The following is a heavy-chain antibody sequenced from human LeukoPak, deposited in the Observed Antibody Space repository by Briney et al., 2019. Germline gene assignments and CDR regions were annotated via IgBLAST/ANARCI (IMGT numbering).Heavy chain of an antibody. CDR3: ARFRGDYYYGMDV. CDR2: IYSGGST. V-gene: IGHV3-53*01. Sequence: GGSLSLSCAASGLSFSSYSMNWVRQAPGKGLEWVSVIYSGGSTYYADSVKGRFTISRDNSKNTLYLQMNSLRAEDTAVYYCARFRGDYYYGMDVWGQGTTVTVSS. J-gene: IGHJ6*02. D-gene: IGHD4-17*01. CDR1: GLSFSSYS.